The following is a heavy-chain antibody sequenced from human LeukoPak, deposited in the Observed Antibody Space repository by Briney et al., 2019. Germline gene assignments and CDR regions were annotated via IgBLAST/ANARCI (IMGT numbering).Heavy chain of an antibody. CDR3: ARVPVEVGATVYYFDY. CDR1: GGSISSGGYY. J-gene: IGHJ4*02. CDR2: IYYSGST. D-gene: IGHD1-26*01. V-gene: IGHV4-31*03. Sequence: PSETLSLTCTVSGGSISSGGYYWSWIRQHPGKGLEWIGYIYYSGSTYYNPSLKSRVTISVDTSKNQFSLKLSSVTAADTAVYYCARVPVEVGATVYYFDYWGQGTLVTVSS.